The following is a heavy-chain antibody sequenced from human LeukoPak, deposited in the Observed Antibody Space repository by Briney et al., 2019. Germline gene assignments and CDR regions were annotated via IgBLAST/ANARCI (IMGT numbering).Heavy chain of an antibody. J-gene: IGHJ1*01. CDR3: AKDRSGSYYVGYFQH. CDR2: ISYDGSNK. Sequence: GGSLRLSCAASGFTFSSYGMHWVRQAPGKGLEWVAVISYDGSNKYYADSAKGRFTISRDNSKNTLYLQMNSLRAEDTAVYYCAKDRSGSYYVGYFQHWGQGTLVTVSS. D-gene: IGHD1-26*01. CDR1: GFTFSSYG. V-gene: IGHV3-30*18.